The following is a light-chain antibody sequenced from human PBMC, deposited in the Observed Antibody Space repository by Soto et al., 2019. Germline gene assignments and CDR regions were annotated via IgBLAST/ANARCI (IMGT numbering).Light chain of an antibody. CDR2: AAS. CDR3: QQNYSSPQP. CDR1: QSISRY. Sequence: DIQRHQSQSSLCASLGARVTITCQASQSISRYLNWYQQKPGKAPKLLIYAASSLLGGVPSRFSGSGSWTDFTLTISSLKHEDVAIDDCQQNYSSPQPFCQWTKVDIK. V-gene: IGKV1-39*01. J-gene: IGKJ1*01.